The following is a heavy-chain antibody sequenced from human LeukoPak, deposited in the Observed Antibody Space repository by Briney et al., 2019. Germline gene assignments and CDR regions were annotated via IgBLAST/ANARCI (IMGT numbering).Heavy chain of an antibody. J-gene: IGHJ4*02. CDR2: ISYDGSNK. D-gene: IGHD5-24*01. CDR1: GFTFSSYA. V-gene: IGHV3-30*04. CDR3: AKRDGYNSGPFDY. Sequence: PGGSLRLSCAASGFTFSSYAMHWVRQAPGKGLERVAVISYDGSNKYYADSVKGRFTISRDNSKNTLYLQMNSLRTEDTAVYYCAKRDGYNSGPFDYWGQGTLVTVSS.